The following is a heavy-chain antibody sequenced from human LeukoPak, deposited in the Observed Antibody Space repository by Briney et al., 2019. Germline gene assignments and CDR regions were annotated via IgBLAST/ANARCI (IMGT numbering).Heavy chain of an antibody. J-gene: IGHJ4*02. D-gene: IGHD3-22*01. CDR3: ASASYDSSGFKYAHFDY. CDR1: GFTFSSYV. CDR2: ISGSGGST. Sequence: GGSLRLSCAVSGFTFSSYVMSWVRQAPGKGLEWVSAISGSGGSTYYADSVKGRFTISRDNSKNTLYLQMNSLRAEDTAVYYCASASYDSSGFKYAHFDYWGQGTLVTVSS. V-gene: IGHV3-23*01.